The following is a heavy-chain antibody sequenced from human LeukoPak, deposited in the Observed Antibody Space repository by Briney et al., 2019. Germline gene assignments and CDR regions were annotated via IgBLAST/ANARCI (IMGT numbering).Heavy chain of an antibody. CDR1: GYIFNSYW. V-gene: IGHV5-51*01. D-gene: IGHD6-13*01. CDR2: IYPGDFDT. J-gene: IGHJ3*02. CDR3: ARHGRITWSHDAFDN. Sequence: GESLKISCKGSGYIFNSYWIGWVRQMPGKGLEWMGIIYPGDFDTRYSPSFQGQVTISADKSISTAYLQWSSLKASDTAMYYCARHGRITWSHDAFDNWGQGTMLSVSS.